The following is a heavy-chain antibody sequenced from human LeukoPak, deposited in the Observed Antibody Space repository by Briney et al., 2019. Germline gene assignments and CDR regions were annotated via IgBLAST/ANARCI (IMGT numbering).Heavy chain of an antibody. CDR3: ARAYSYGYGPLDY. Sequence: GASVKVSCKSSGYSFTSYGINWVRQAPGQGLKWMGWISTDNGNTDYAQNLQGRVTMTTDTSTSTAYMEVRSLRSDDTAVYYCARAYSYGYGPLDYWGQGTLVTVSS. CDR2: ISTDNGNT. D-gene: IGHD5-18*01. J-gene: IGHJ4*02. CDR1: GYSFTSYG. V-gene: IGHV1-18*04.